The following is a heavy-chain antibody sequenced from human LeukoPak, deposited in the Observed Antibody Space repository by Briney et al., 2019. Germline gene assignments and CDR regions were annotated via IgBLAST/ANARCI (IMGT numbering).Heavy chain of an antibody. CDR3: AKDELVRPRVAFDI. CDR1: GFTFSSYG. D-gene: IGHD3-10*01. J-gene: IGHJ3*02. V-gene: IGHV3-30*18. CDR2: ISYDGSNK. Sequence: PGGSLRLSCAASGFTFSSYGMHWVRQAPGKGLEWVAVISYDGSNKYYADSVKGRFTISRDNSKNTLYLQMNSLRAEDTAVYYCAKDELVRPRVAFDIWGQGTMVTVSS.